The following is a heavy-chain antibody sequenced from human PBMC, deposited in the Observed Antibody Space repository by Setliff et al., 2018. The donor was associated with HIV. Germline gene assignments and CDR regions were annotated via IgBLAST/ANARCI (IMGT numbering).Heavy chain of an antibody. CDR1: GGSTTSYY. CDR3: ARTSEYDFGLTKYLDY. CDR2: IYTSGST. D-gene: IGHD3-3*01. J-gene: IGHJ4*02. Sequence: PSETLSLTCSFSGGSTTSYYWSWIRQPPGKGLEWIGYIYTSGSTNYNPSLKSRVTISVDTSKNQFSLKLSSVTAADTAVYYCARTSEYDFGLTKYLDYWGQGTLVTVSS. V-gene: IGHV4-4*08.